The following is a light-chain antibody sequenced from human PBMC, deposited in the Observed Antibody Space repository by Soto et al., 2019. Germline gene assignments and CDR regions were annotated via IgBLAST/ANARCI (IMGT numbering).Light chain of an antibody. J-gene: IGKJ3*01. V-gene: IGKV1-8*01. Sequence: AILMTQSPSSLSASTGDRVTITCRASQGISSYVAWYQQKPGQAPNLLIHAASTLQSGVPSRFSGSGSGTDFTLTISCLQSEDFATYYCQQYYGYPFTFGPGTKVDIK. CDR3: QQYYGYPFT. CDR1: QGISSY. CDR2: AAS.